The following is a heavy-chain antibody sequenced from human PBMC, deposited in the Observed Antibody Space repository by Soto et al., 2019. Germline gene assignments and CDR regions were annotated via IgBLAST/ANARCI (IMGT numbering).Heavy chain of an antibody. D-gene: IGHD1-7*01. CDR1: RYSFTSDA. V-gene: IGHV1-3*01. CDR2: INAGNGNT. Sequence: SVEVSVKASRYSFTSDAIDWVREAPGQRGEWMGWINAGNGNTKYSQKFQGRVTITRDTSASTAYMELSSLRSEDTAVYYCARGPGWNYNFDYWGQGTLVTVSS. J-gene: IGHJ4*02. CDR3: ARGPGWNYNFDY.